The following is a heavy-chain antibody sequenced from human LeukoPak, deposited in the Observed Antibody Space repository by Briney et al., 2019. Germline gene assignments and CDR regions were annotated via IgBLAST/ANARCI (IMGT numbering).Heavy chain of an antibody. CDR3: AKGEVLLWFGELLLWDY. CDR2: ISGSGGST. CDR1: GFTFSSYA. D-gene: IGHD3-10*01. J-gene: IGHJ4*02. Sequence: GGSLRLSCAASGFTFSSYAMSWVRQAPGKGLEWVSAISGSGGSTYYADSVKGRFTISRDNSKNTLYLQMNSLRAGDTAVYYCAKGEVLLWFGELLLWDYWGQGTLVTVSS. V-gene: IGHV3-23*01.